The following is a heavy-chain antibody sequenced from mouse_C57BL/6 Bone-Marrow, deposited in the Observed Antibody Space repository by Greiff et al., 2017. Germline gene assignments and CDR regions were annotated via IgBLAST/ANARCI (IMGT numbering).Heavy chain of an antibody. CDR1: GYTFTSYW. CDR3: ARAYDYGSSLDY. Sequence: VQLQQSGAELVKPGASVKLSCKASGYTFTSYWMHWVKQRPGQGLEWIGMIHPNSGSTNYNEKFKSKATLTVDKSSSTAYMQLSSLTSEDSAVYYCARAYDYGSSLDYWGQGTTLTVSS. V-gene: IGHV1-64*01. D-gene: IGHD1-1*01. CDR2: IHPNSGST. J-gene: IGHJ2*01.